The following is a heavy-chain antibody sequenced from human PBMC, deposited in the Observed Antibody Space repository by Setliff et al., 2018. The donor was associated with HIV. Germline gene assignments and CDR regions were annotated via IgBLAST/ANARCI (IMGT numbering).Heavy chain of an antibody. V-gene: IGHV3-20*04. CDR2: INWNGGST. J-gene: IGHJ4*02. CDR1: GFTFDDYG. CDR3: ARDSNWGSEYYFDY. Sequence: GGSLRLSCAASGFTFDDYGMSWVRQAPGKGLEWVSGINWNGGSTGYADSVKGRFTISRDNAKNSLYLQMNSLRAEDTALYYCARDSNWGSEYYFDYWGQGTLVTVSS. D-gene: IGHD7-27*01.